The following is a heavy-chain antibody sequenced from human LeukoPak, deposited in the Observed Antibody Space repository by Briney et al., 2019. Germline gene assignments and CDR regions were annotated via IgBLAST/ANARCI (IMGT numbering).Heavy chain of an antibody. J-gene: IGHJ4*02. D-gene: IGHD4-17*01. Sequence: GASVKVSCKASGYTFTSYAMHWVRQAPGQRLEWMGWISAGNGNTKYSQKFQGRVTITRDTSASTAYMELSSLRSEDTAVYYCARVGYGDYVIYWGQGTLVTVSS. V-gene: IGHV1-3*01. CDR2: ISAGNGNT. CDR1: GYTFTSYA. CDR3: ARVGYGDYVIY.